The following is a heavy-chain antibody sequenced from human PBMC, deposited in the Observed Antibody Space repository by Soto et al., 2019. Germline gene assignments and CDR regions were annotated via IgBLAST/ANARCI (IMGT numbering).Heavy chain of an antibody. CDR2: IYYSGST. J-gene: IGHJ5*02. CDR1: GGSISSGGYY. Sequence: QVQLQESGPRLVKPSQTLSLTCTVSGGSISSGGYYCSWIRQHTANGLEWIGYIYYSGSTHYNPSLRSLVTISVDTSKNQFSLKLSSVTAADTAVYYCARGRYCTNGVCSPNLFDPWGQGTLVTVSS. V-gene: IGHV4-31*01. D-gene: IGHD2-8*01. CDR3: ARGRYCTNGVCSPNLFDP.